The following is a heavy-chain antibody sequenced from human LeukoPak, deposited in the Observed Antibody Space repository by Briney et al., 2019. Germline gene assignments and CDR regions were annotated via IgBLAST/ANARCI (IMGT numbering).Heavy chain of an antibody. J-gene: IGHJ5*02. Sequence: PSETLSLTCTVSGGSISSYYWSWIRQPPGKGLEWIGYIYYSGSTNYNPSLKSRVTISVDTSKNQFSLKLSSVTAADTAVYYCARDSGSYPHWFAPWGQGTLVTVSS. CDR3: ARDSGSYPHWFAP. CDR1: GGSISSYY. CDR2: IYYSGST. D-gene: IGHD1-26*01. V-gene: IGHV4-59*01.